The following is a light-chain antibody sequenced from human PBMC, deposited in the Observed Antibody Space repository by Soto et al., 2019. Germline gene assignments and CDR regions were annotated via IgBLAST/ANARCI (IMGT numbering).Light chain of an antibody. CDR2: GSN. Sequence: QSVLTQPPSVSAAPGQKVTISCSGSSSNIGNNYLSWYQQLPGTAPKLLIYGSNKRPSEIPDRFSASKSGTSATLGITGLQTGDEADYYCGTWDSSLSAVIFGGGTQLTVL. J-gene: IGLJ2*01. CDR3: GTWDSSLSAVI. V-gene: IGLV1-51*01. CDR1: SSNIGNNY.